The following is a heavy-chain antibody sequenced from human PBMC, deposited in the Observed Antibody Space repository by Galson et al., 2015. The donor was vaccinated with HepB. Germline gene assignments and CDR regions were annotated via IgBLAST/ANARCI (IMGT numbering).Heavy chain of an antibody. CDR3: ARDIPLGTGSAYAY. CDR1: GFTLSSYS. D-gene: IGHD3-3*01. V-gene: IGHV3-21*01. CDR2: ISSSSDYI. Sequence: SLRLSCAASGFTLSSYSMNWVRQAPGKGLEWVSSISSSSDYIYYADSVKGRFTISRDNAKNSLFLQVNSLRAEDTAMYYCARDIPLGTGSAYAYWGQGTLVTVSS. J-gene: IGHJ4*02.